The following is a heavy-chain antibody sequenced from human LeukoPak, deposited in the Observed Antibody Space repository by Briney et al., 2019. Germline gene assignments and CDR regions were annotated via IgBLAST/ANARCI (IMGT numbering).Heavy chain of an antibody. V-gene: IGHV4-34*01. CDR2: INHSGST. J-gene: IGHJ4*02. Sequence: SETLSLTCAVSGGSFSGYYWSWIRQPPGKGLEWIGEINHSGSTNYNPSLKSRVTFSVDTSKNQFSLKLSSLTAADTAVYYCARANRSAGTGFSDYWGQGTLVTVSS. CDR3: ARANRSAGTGFSDY. CDR1: GGSFSGYY. D-gene: IGHD6-13*01.